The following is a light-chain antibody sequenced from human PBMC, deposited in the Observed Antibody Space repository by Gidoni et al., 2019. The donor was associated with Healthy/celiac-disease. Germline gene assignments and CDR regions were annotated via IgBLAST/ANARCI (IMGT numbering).Light chain of an antibody. Sequence: IVMTQSPATLSVSPGERATLSCKASPSVSSNLAWYQQKPGQAPRLLIYGASTRATGIPARFSCSGSGTEFTLTLSSLQSEDVEVYSCQQYNNCPQMYTFGQGTKLEIK. V-gene: IGKV3-15*01. CDR1: PSVSSN. J-gene: IGKJ2*01. CDR3: QQYNNCPQMYT. CDR2: GAS.